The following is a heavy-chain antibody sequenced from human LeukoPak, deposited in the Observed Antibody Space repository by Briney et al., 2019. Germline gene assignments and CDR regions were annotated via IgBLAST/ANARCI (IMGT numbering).Heavy chain of an antibody. D-gene: IGHD5-18*01. J-gene: IGHJ4*02. V-gene: IGHV3-23*01. CDR3: AKGVDTAMVMANYFDY. CDR2: ITGSGDNT. Sequence: GGSLRLSCAASGFTFSSYAMSWVRQAPGKGLEWVSGITGSGDNTYYADSVKGRFTISRDNSKNTLCLQMNSLRAEDTAVYYCAKGVDTAMVMANYFDYWGQGTLVTVSS. CDR1: GFTFSSYA.